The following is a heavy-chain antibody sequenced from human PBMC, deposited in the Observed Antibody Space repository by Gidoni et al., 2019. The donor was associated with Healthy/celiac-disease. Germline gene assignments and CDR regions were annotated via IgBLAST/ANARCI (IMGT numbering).Heavy chain of an antibody. D-gene: IGHD4-17*01. J-gene: IGHJ4*02. V-gene: IGHV3-33*01. CDR1: GFTFSSYG. CDR3: ARSPFDYGDYYFDY. Sequence: QVQLVESAGGVVQPGRSLRLSCAASGFTFSSYGMHWVRQAPGKGLEWVAVRWYDGSNKDYADSVKGRFTISRDNSKNTLYLQMNSLRAEDTAVYYCARSPFDYGDYYFDYWGQGTLVTVSS. CDR2: RWYDGSNK.